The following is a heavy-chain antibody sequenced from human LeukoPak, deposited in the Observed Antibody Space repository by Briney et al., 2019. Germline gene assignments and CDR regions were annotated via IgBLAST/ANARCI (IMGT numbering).Heavy chain of an antibody. CDR3: ARHRGSYSYDY. D-gene: IGHD1-26*01. V-gene: IGHV5-51*01. Sequence: GESLKISCKSSGYGFTSYWIGWVRQMPGKGQEWMGIIYPGDSDIRYSPSFRGQVTISTDKSTSTAYLQWSSLKASDTAMYYCARHRGSYSYDYWGQGTLVTVSS. CDR2: IYPGDSDI. CDR1: GYGFTSYW. J-gene: IGHJ4*02.